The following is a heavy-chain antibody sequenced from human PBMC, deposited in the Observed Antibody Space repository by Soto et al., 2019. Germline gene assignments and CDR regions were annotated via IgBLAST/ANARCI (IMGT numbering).Heavy chain of an antibody. CDR2: MNSDGSST. J-gene: IGHJ4*02. CDR1: GITFSSYW. D-gene: IGHD6-13*01. CDR3: AREYSSSRYFDY. Sequence: VPTGGSLRLSCAASGITFSSYWMHWVRQAPGKRLVWVSRMNSDGSSTSYADSVKGRFTISRGNAKNTLFLQMNSLRAEDTALYYCAREYSSSRYFDYWGQGTLVTVSS. V-gene: IGHV3-74*01.